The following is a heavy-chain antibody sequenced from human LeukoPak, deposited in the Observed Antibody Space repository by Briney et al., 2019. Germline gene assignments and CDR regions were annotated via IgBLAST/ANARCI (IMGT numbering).Heavy chain of an antibody. CDR3: VREQLYYNELDV. CDR1: GFTFSSYS. CDR2: ISSSSSYI. V-gene: IGHV3-21*01. Sequence: PGGSLRLSCAASGFTFSSYSMNWVRQAPGKGLEWVSSISSSSSYIYYADSVKGRFTISRDNAKNSLYLQMNSLRAEDTAVFYCVREQLYYNELDVWGKGTTVTVSS. J-gene: IGHJ6*04. D-gene: IGHD3-22*01.